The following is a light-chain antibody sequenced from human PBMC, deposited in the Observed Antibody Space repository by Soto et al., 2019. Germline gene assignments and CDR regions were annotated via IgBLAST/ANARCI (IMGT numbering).Light chain of an antibody. J-gene: IGKJ2*01. CDR1: QSVGRD. CDR3: QQYNNWPPYT. V-gene: IGKV3-15*01. Sequence: EIVMTQSPATLSVSPGERATLSCRPSQSVGRDLAWYQQKPGQAPRLLMYRASIRATGIPARFSGSGSGTKFTLTISSLQSEDFAVYYCQQYNNWPPYTFGQGTKLEIK. CDR2: RAS.